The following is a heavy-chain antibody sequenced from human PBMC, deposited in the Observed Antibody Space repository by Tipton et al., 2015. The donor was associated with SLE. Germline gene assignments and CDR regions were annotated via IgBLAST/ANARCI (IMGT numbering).Heavy chain of an antibody. J-gene: IGHJ5*02. CDR1: GGSISSGDYY. D-gene: IGHD6-19*01. CDR2: IYYSGST. V-gene: IGHV4-30-4*01. Sequence: TLSLTCTVSGGSISSGDYYWSWIRQPPGKGLEWIGYIYYSGSTYYNPSLKSRVTISVDTSKNQFSLKLSSVTAADTAVYYCASVAVAGTHSFNDWFDPWGQGTLVTVSS. CDR3: ASVAVAGTHSFNDWFDP.